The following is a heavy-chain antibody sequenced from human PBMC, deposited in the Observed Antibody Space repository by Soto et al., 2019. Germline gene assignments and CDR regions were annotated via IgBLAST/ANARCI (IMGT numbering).Heavy chain of an antibody. Sequence: QVQLVQSGAEVKKPGASVKVSCKASGYTFTSYYMHWVRQAPGQGLEWMGIINPSGGSTSYAQKFQGRVTMTRDTSTSTVYMELSSLRSEDTAVYYCARKTAQARGVIPYYFDYWCQGPLVTVSS. D-gene: IGHD3-10*01. CDR1: GYTFTSYY. V-gene: IGHV1-46*01. J-gene: IGHJ4*02. CDR2: INPSGGST. CDR3: ARKTAQARGVIPYYFDY.